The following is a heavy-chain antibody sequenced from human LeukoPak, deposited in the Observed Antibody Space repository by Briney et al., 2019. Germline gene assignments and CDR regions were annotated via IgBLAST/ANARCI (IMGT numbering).Heavy chain of an antibody. CDR1: GFTFNSDA. Sequence: PGGSLRLSCAASGFTFNSDAMSWVRQAPGKGLEWVSLISGSGGTTYYADSVKGRFTISRDNSKNTLYLQMNSLRAEDTAIYYCAKAIVVVITVSDYWGQGTLVTVSS. CDR2: ISGSGGTT. V-gene: IGHV3-23*01. D-gene: IGHD3-22*01. CDR3: AKAIVVVITVSDY. J-gene: IGHJ4*02.